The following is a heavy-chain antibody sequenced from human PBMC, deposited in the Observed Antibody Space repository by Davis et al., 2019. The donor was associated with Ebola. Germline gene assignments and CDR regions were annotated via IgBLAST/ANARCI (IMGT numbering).Heavy chain of an antibody. J-gene: IGHJ4*02. Sequence: ASVKVSCKASGYTFTSYGISWVRQAPGQGLEWMGWISAYNGNTNYAQKLQGRVTMTTDTSTSTAYMELRSLRSDDTAVYYCASTNYDILTGYRDFDYWGQGTLVTVSS. CDR3: ASTNYDILTGYRDFDY. CDR2: ISAYNGNT. V-gene: IGHV1-18*01. CDR1: GYTFTSYG. D-gene: IGHD3-9*01.